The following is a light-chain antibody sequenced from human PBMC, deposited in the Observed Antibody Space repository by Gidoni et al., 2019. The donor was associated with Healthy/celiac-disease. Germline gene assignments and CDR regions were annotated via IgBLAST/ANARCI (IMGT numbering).Light chain of an antibody. J-gene: IGKJ2*04. CDR1: QSVSSY. CDR3: QQRSNWPMCS. CDR2: DAS. V-gene: IGKV3-11*01. Sequence: EIVFSQSPATLSFSPGERATLSCRASQSVSSYLAWYQQKPGQAPRLLIYDASNRATGIPARFSGSGSGTDFTLTISSLEPEDFAVYYCQQRSNWPMCSFGQGTKLEIK.